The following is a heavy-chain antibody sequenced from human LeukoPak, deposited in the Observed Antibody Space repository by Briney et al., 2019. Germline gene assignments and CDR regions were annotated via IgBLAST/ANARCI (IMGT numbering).Heavy chain of an antibody. CDR1: GFTFSSYA. Sequence: PGGSLRPSCAASGFTFSSYAMSWVRQAPGKGLEWVSAISISGASIYYTDSVKGRFTISRDNSKNTLYLQMNSLRAEDTAVYYCAKVAFTSGWYPADYWGQGTLVTVSS. D-gene: IGHD6-19*01. V-gene: IGHV3-23*01. CDR2: ISISGASI. J-gene: IGHJ4*02. CDR3: AKVAFTSGWYPADY.